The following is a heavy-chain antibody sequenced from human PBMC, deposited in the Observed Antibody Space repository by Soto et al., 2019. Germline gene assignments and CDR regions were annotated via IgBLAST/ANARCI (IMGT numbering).Heavy chain of an antibody. CDR1: GCSISSSNW. D-gene: IGHD1-7*01. V-gene: IGHV4-4*02. CDR2: IYHSGST. Sequence: SETLSLTCAFSGCSISSSNWWIWVRQPPGKGLEWIGEIYHSGSTNYNPSLKSRVTISVDKSKNQFSLKLSSVTAADTAVYYCATESAPGTTASLGFDYWGQGTLVTVSS. CDR3: ATESAPGTTASLGFDY. J-gene: IGHJ4*02.